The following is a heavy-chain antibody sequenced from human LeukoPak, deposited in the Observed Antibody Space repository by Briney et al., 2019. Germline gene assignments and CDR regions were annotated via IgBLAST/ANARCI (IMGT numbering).Heavy chain of an antibody. CDR3: AKDLSTVTPYAFDI. Sequence: GGSLRLSCAASGFTFSNAWMSWVRQAPGKGLEWVGRIKSKTDGGTTDYAAPVKGRFTISRDNSKNTLYLQMNSLRAEDTAVYYCAKDLSTVTPYAFDIWGQGTMVTVSS. CDR2: IKSKTDGGTT. J-gene: IGHJ3*02. D-gene: IGHD4-17*01. CDR1: GFTFSNAW. V-gene: IGHV3-15*01.